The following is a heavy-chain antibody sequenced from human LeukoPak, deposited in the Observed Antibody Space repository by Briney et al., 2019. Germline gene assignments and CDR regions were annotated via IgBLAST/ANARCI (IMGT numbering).Heavy chain of an antibody. Sequence: GGSLRLSCAASGFTFSSYGMHWVRQAPGKGLEWVAFIRYDGSNKYYADSVKGRFTISRDNSKNTLYLQMNSLRAEDTAVYYCARDSSSWYRGSYYYYMDVWGKGTTVTVSS. D-gene: IGHD6-13*01. V-gene: IGHV3-30*02. CDR2: IRYDGSNK. J-gene: IGHJ6*03. CDR1: GFTFSSYG. CDR3: ARDSSSWYRGSYYYYMDV.